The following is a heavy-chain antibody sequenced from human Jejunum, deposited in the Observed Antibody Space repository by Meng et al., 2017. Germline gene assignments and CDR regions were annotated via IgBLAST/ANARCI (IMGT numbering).Heavy chain of an antibody. V-gene: IGHV7-4-1*02. D-gene: IGHD3-9*01. CDR1: GYTFSDFS. CDR2: ISTRTGTP. Sequence: QGQLVQSGPELKKPGASVKVSCKASGYTFSDFSLSWVRQAPGQRLEYMGWISTRTGTPTYAQGFTGRFVFSLDTSLDGIYIKINDLQADDTAIYYCARNRPFDRWGQGTLVTVSS. J-gene: IGHJ4*02. CDR3: ARNRPFDR.